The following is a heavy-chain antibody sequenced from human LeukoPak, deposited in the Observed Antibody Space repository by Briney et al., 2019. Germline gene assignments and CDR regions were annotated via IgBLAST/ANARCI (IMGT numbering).Heavy chain of an antibody. CDR3: ARARPNTISSYYYYMDD. D-gene: IGHD3-3*01. Sequence: SETLSLTCAVYGGSFSGYYWSWIRQPPGKGLEWIAEINHSGSTNYNPSLKSRVTISVDTSKNQFSLKLSSVTAADTAVYYCARARPNTISSYYYYMDDWGKGTTVTVSS. V-gene: IGHV4-34*01. CDR1: GGSFSGYY. J-gene: IGHJ6*03. CDR2: INHSGST.